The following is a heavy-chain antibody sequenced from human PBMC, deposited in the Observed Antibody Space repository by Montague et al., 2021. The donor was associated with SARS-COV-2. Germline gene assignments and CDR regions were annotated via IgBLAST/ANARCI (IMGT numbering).Heavy chain of an antibody. V-gene: IGHV4-34*01. Sequence: ETLSLTCAVYGGSFSGYYWTWIRQSPGKGLEWIAEINHSGTTNYNFNPSLRSRVTISVDTSKSQFSLKLSSVTAVDTGVYYCARWDPQTLTLIGLRGKSASDYWGQGTLVTVSS. CDR3: ARWDPQTLTLIGLRGKSASDY. CDR1: GGSFSGYY. D-gene: IGHD4-23*01. J-gene: IGHJ4*02. CDR2: INHSGTT.